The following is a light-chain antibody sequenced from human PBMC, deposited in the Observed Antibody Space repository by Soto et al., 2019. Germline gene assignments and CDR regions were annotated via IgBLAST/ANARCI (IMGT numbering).Light chain of an antibody. Sequence: QSVLTQPASVSGSPGHSITISCTGTSGDVGNYNLVSWYQQHTGKAPKLMIYEVNKWPSGVSNRFSGSKSGNTASLTISGLQAEDEADYYCCSYVGSSTSYVVGTGTKVTVL. J-gene: IGLJ1*01. CDR3: CSYVGSSTSYV. CDR1: SGDVGNYNL. CDR2: EVN. V-gene: IGLV2-23*02.